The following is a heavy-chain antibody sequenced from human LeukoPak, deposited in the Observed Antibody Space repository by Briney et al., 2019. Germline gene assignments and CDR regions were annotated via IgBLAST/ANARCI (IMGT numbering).Heavy chain of an antibody. J-gene: IGHJ4*02. CDR1: GGSVSSGSYY. CDR3: ARGRYCGGDCYRPPDY. V-gene: IGHV4-61*01. D-gene: IGHD2-21*02. Sequence: SETLSLTCTVSGGSVSSGSYYWSWIRQPPGKGREWIGYSYYSGSTNYNPSRKSRVTISVDTSKNQFSLKLSSVTAADTAVYYCARGRYCGGDCYRPPDYWGQGTLVTVSS. CDR2: SYYSGST.